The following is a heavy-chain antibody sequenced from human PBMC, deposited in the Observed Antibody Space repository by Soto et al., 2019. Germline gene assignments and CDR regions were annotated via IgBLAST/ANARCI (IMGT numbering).Heavy chain of an antibody. V-gene: IGHV3-23*01. CDR1: GFTFSSYA. CDR2: ISGSGGST. J-gene: IGHJ4*02. CDR3: AKSIEMATIQWAWDY. Sequence: GGSLRLSCAASGFTFSSYAMSWVRQAPGKGLEWVSAISGSGGSTYYADSVKGRFTISRDNSKNTLYLQMNSLRAEDTAVYYCAKSIEMATIQWAWDYWGQGTLVTVSS. D-gene: IGHD5-12*01.